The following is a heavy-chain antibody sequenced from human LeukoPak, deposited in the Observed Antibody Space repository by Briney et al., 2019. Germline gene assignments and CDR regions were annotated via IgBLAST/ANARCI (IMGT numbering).Heavy chain of an antibody. V-gene: IGHV3-23*01. CDR2: MCGTAGCT. J-gene: IGHJ5*01. D-gene: IGHD3-22*01. CDR3: AKDRPNFHENSGHYYRRDGDS. Sequence: LSLTCAVYGGSFSGYYWSWVRQAPGKGLEWVASMCGTAGCTFYPDSVKGRFTISRDNSKNVLYLRMNSLTAEDTAIYYCAKDRPNFHENSGHYYRRDGDSWGQGTLVTVSS. CDR1: GGSFSGYY.